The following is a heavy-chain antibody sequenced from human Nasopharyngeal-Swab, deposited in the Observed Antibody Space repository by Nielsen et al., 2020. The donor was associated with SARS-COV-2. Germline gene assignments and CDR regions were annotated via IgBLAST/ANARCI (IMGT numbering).Heavy chain of an antibody. D-gene: IGHD4/OR15-4a*01. CDR1: GYPFTSYY. J-gene: IGHJ4*02. CDR2: INAGNSMT. V-gene: IGHV1-3*01. Sequence: ASVKVSCKASGYPFTSYYMHWVRQPPGQGLEGMGWINAGNSMTKYSQKLQGRVTINRDTSASTAYMERSSLTSEDTAVYYCATEYRYGPSFDSWGQGSLVTVPS. CDR3: ATEYRYGPSFDS.